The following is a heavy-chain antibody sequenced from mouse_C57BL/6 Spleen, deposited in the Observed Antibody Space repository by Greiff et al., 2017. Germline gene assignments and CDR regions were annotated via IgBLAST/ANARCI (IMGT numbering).Heavy chain of an antibody. V-gene: IGHV14-1*01. D-gene: IGHD2-10*02. Sequence: EVKLMESGAELVRPGASVKLSCTASGFNIKDYYMHWVKQRPEQGLEWIGRIDPEDGDTEYAPKFQGKATMTADTSSNTAYLQLSSLTSEDTAVYYCTTSYGNLRLAGFAYWGQGTLVTVSA. CDR2: IDPEDGDT. J-gene: IGHJ3*01. CDR3: TTSYGNLRLAGFAY. CDR1: GFNIKDYY.